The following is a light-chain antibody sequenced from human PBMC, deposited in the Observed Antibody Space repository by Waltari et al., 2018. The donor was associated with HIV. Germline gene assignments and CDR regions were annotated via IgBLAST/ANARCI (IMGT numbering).Light chain of an antibody. V-gene: IGLV3-1*01. Sequence: SYELTQPPSVSVSPGQTASITCSGAQLGDKYARWYPQKPGQSPVLVSYQDSKRPSGIPERFSGSNSGNTATLTISGTQAMDEADYYCQAWDSSSVVFGGGTKLTVL. J-gene: IGLJ2*01. CDR3: QAWDSSSVV. CDR1: QLGDKY. CDR2: QDS.